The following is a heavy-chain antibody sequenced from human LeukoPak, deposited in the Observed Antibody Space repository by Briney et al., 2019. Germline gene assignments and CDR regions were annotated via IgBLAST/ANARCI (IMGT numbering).Heavy chain of an antibody. D-gene: IGHD4-11*01. V-gene: IGHV3-30*04. Sequence: GGSLRLSCAASGFTSSAYAMHWVRQAPGKGLEWVAVISFDGSNEYYVDSVKGRFTISRDNSRNTLYLQMNSLRAKDTAVYYCAREGGDYSDFVGMFYFDYWGQGTLVTVSS. J-gene: IGHJ4*02. CDR2: ISFDGSNE. CDR3: AREGGDYSDFVGMFYFDY. CDR1: GFTSSAYA.